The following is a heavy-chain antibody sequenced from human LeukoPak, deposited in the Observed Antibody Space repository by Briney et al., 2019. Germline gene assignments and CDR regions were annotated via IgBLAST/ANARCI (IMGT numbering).Heavy chain of an antibody. CDR3: ARDVAGGWLQFPSNSNYFDY. V-gene: IGHV1-2*02. Sequence: GASVKVSCKASGYTFTGYYMHWVRQAPGQGLEWMGWINPNSGGTNYAQKFQGRVTMTRDTSISTAYMELRSLRSDDTAVYYCARDVAGGWLQFPSNSNYFDYWGQGTLVTVSS. J-gene: IGHJ4*02. CDR1: GYTFTGYY. D-gene: IGHD5-24*01. CDR2: INPNSGGT.